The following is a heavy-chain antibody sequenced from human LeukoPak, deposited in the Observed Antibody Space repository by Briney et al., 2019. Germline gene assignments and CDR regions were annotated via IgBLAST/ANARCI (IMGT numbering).Heavy chain of an antibody. Sequence: GGSRRLSCAASGFTFGNYAMSWVRQPPGKGLEWVSSISGSGGNTYFADSVKGRFTISRDNSKNTLYLQMNSLRAEDTAVYYCAKVGLRLGGDYWGQGTLVTVSS. CDR1: GFTFGNYA. CDR2: ISGSGGNT. V-gene: IGHV3-23*01. J-gene: IGHJ4*02. D-gene: IGHD4-17*01. CDR3: AKVGLRLGGDY.